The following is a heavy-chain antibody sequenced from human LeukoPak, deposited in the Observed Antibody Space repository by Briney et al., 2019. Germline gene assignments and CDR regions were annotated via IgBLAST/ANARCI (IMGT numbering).Heavy chain of an antibody. CDR1: GDSVSSNSAT. CDR2: TYYRSKWNI. J-gene: IGHJ4*02. D-gene: IGHD2-2*01. CDR3: ARRAPGARGFDY. Sequence: SQTLSLTCAISGDSVSSNSATWNWIRQSPSRGLEWLGRTYYRSKWNIDYAFSVKSRITINPDTSKNQFSLQLNSVTPEDTAVYYCARRAPGARGFDYWGQGTLVTVSS. V-gene: IGHV6-1*01.